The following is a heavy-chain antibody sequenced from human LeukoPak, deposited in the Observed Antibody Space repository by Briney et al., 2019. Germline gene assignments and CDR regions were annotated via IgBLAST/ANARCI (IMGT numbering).Heavy chain of an antibody. Sequence: LQTLSLSCAVSGDSLSSYYWSWVRQPPGTGLEWIGYIYYSGSTNYNPSLRSRVTISVDTSKTQFSLKLTSVTAADTAVYYCARDPSGSYYAGTYNSYYGMNVWGQGTTVTVSS. CDR1: GDSLSSYY. V-gene: IGHV4-59*01. CDR2: IYYSGST. CDR3: ARDPSGSYYAGTYNSYYGMNV. J-gene: IGHJ6*02. D-gene: IGHD1-26*01.